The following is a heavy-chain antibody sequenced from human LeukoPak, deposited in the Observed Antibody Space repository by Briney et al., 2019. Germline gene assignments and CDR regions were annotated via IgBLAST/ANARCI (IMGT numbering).Heavy chain of an antibody. CDR1: GDNFSNYV. D-gene: IGHD6-13*01. CDR2: IIPTFDVS. Sequence: SVKVSCKASGDNFSNYVITWVRQAPGQGLEWMGRIIPTFDVSNFAQRFKGRVTITADKSTNTAHLELSSLRSEDTAVYYCARAGAGGSWRRDYYYMDVWGKGTTVTVSS. J-gene: IGHJ6*03. CDR3: ARAGAGGSWRRDYYYMDV. V-gene: IGHV1-69*04.